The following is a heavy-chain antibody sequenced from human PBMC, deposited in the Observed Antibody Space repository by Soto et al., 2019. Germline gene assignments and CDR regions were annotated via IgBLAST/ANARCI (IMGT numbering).Heavy chain of an antibody. Sequence: ASVKVSCKVSGYTLTELSMHWVRQAPGKGLEWMGGFDPEDGETIYAQKFQGRVTMTEDTSTDTAYMELSSLRSEDTAVYYCATCAVTIFGVVDNWFDPWGRGTLVTVSS. CDR3: ATCAVTIFGVVDNWFDP. J-gene: IGHJ5*02. CDR1: GYTLTELS. V-gene: IGHV1-24*01. D-gene: IGHD3-3*01. CDR2: FDPEDGET.